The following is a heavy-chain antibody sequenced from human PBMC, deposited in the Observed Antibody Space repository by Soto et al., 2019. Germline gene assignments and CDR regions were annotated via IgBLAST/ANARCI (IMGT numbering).Heavy chain of an antibody. Sequence: GGSLRLSCAASGFTFSSYAMHWVRQAPGKGLEWVAVISYDGSNKYYADSVKGRFTISRDNSKNTLYLQMNSLRAEDTAEYYCARGGSGFYGMDVWGQGTTVTVSS. CDR1: GFTFSSYA. CDR2: ISYDGSNK. V-gene: IGHV3-30-3*01. CDR3: ARGGSGFYGMDV. J-gene: IGHJ6*02. D-gene: IGHD6-19*01.